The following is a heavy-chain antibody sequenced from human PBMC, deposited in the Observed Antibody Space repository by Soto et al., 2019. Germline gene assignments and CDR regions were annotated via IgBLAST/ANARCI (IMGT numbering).Heavy chain of an antibody. CDR3: ATSEKGDFDSDTTFFDY. CDR2: IKYTGDT. CDR1: GGSIISSSYY. Sequence: SETLSPTCTVSGGSIISSSYYWYWFLQSPGKGLEWIGNIKYTGDTFYNPSLNSRLTISVDTSKNQFPLKLTSVTAADTTLYYCATSEKGDFDSDTTFFDYWGQGTLVTVSS. D-gene: IGHD3-9*01. J-gene: IGHJ4*02. V-gene: IGHV4-39*01.